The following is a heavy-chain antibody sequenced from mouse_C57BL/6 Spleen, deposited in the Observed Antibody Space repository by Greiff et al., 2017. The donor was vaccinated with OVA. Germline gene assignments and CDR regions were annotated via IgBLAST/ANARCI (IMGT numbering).Heavy chain of an antibody. Sequence: VQLQQSGPELVKPGASVKISCKASGYSFNDYNLNWVQQSNGKSLEWIGVINPNYGTNSYHPKFQGKAILTVEQSSNTAYMQHDNLTSEDSTVYYCARGDYYYSSPFDYWGQGTTLTVSS. J-gene: IGHJ2*01. CDR2: INPNYGTN. V-gene: IGHV1-39*01. CDR1: GYSFNDYN. CDR3: ARGDYYYSSPFDY. D-gene: IGHD1-1*01.